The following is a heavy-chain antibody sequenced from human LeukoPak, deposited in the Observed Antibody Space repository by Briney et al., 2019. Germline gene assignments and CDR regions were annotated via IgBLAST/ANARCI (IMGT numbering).Heavy chain of an antibody. CDR2: ISWNSGSI. V-gene: IGHV3-9*01. D-gene: IGHD3-22*01. Sequence: GRSLRLSCAASGFTFDDYAMFWVRQPPGKGLEWVSGISWNSGSIGYADSVKGRFTISRDNAKNSLYLQMNSLRAEDTALYYCAKGDSSGYYSHFDYWGQGTLVTVSS. J-gene: IGHJ4*02. CDR1: GFTFDDYA. CDR3: AKGDSSGYYSHFDY.